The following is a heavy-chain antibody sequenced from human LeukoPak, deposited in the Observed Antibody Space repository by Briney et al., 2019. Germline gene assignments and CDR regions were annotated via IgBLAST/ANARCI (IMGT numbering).Heavy chain of an antibody. CDR3: ARVAYNGYYTHSFGY. D-gene: IGHD3-3*01. Sequence: PSETLPLTCTVSGASISSYYWSWIRQPPGKGLEWIGKIHYTGSTDYNPSLKSRVSISLYTSKSQFSLNLSSVTAADTAVYYCARVAYNGYYTHSFGYWGQGILVTVSS. CDR2: IHYTGST. CDR1: GASISSYY. J-gene: IGHJ4*02. V-gene: IGHV4-59*01.